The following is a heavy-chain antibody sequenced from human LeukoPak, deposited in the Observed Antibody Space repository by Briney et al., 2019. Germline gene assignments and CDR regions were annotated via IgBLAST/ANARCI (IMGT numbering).Heavy chain of an antibody. Sequence: ASVKVSCKASGYTFTGYYMHWVRQAPGQGLEWMGRMNPNSGGTNYAQKFQGRVTMTRDTSISTAYIELSRLRSDDTAVYYCARLGSYGSGSTPFYYYYMDVWGKGTTVTVSS. CDR2: MNPNSGGT. V-gene: IGHV1-2*06. J-gene: IGHJ6*03. D-gene: IGHD3-10*01. CDR1: GYTFTGYY. CDR3: ARLGSYGSGSTPFYYYYMDV.